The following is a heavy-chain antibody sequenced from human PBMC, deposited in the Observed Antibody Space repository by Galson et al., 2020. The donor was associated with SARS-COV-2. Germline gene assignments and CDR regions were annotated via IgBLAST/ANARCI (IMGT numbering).Heavy chain of an antibody. J-gene: IGHJ6*02. Sequence: GGSLRLSCAASGFTFSSYSMNWVRQAPGKGLEWVSSISSSSSYIYYADSVKGRFTISRDNAKNSLYLQMNSLRAEDTAVYCCARFSPYYYYYGMDVWGQGTTVTVSS. CDR1: GFTFSSYS. CDR3: ARFSPYYYYYGMDV. V-gene: IGHV3-21*01. CDR2: ISSSSSYI.